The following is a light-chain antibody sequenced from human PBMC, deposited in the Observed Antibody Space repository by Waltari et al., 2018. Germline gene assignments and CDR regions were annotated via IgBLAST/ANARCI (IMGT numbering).Light chain of an antibody. CDR2: TAS. Sequence: DIQLTQSPSFLSASVGDRVTITCRSSQGISSYLAWYQQKAGKAPKLLIHTASTVQGGVPSRFRGSGSGTDFPLTISSLQPEDFATYYCQQRHSYPITFGQGTRLDIK. V-gene: IGKV1-9*01. J-gene: IGKJ5*01. CDR3: QQRHSYPIT. CDR1: QGISSY.